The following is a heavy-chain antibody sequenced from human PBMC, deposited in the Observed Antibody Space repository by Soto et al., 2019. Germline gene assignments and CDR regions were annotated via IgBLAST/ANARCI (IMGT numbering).Heavy chain of an antibody. CDR2: IYYSGST. Sequence: QVQLQESGPGLVKPSQTLSLACTVSGGSISSGGYYWSWIRQHPGKGLEWIGYIYYSGSTYYNPSLKSRVTISVDTSKNQFSLKLSSVTAADTAVYYCARDSYTLSVAGTEEYYYYGMDVWGQGTTVTVSS. J-gene: IGHJ6*02. D-gene: IGHD6-19*01. CDR3: ARDSYTLSVAGTEEYYYYGMDV. V-gene: IGHV4-31*03. CDR1: GGSISSGGYY.